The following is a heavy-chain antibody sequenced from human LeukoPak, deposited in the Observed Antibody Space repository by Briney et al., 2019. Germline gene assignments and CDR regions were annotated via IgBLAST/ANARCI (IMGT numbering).Heavy chain of an antibody. CDR1: GFTFRRYA. CDR3: ARGIAVASKDAFDI. CDR2: ISSSGSNI. J-gene: IGHJ3*02. Sequence: GGSLRLSCAASGFTFRRYAMNWVRQAPGKGLEWVSYISSSGSNIYYADSVKGRFTISRDNAKNSLYLQMNSLRAEDTAVYYCARGIAVASKDAFDIWGQGTMVTVSS. D-gene: IGHD6-19*01. V-gene: IGHV3-48*03.